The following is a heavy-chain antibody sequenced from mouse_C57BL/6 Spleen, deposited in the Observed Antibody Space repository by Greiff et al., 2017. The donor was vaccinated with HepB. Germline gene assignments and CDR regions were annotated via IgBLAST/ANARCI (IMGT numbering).Heavy chain of an antibody. CDR3: ARSGAGWLLPYAMDY. CDR1: GYTFTDYN. J-gene: IGHJ4*01. CDR2: INPNNGGT. V-gene: IGHV1-22*01. D-gene: IGHD2-3*01. Sequence: VQLQQSGPELVKPGALVKMSCKASGYTFTDYNMHWVKQSHGKSLEWIGYINPNNGGTSYNQKFKGKATLTVNKSSSTAYMELRSLTSEDSAVYYCARSGAGWLLPYAMDYWGQGTSVTVSS.